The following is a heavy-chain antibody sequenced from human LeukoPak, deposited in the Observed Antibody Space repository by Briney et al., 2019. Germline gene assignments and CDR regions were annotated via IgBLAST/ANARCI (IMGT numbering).Heavy chain of an antibody. CDR1: GFTFDDYA. D-gene: IGHD6-19*01. J-gene: IGHJ6*02. Sequence: LPGGSLRLSCAASGFTFDDYAMFWVRQAPGKGLEWVSGISWDSLNIGYAASVKGRFTISRDNAKNSVYLQMNSLRADDTALYYCARGNQDSSGFYFYYGMDVWGQGTTVTVSS. V-gene: IGHV3-9*01. CDR2: ISWDSLNI. CDR3: ARGNQDSSGFYFYYGMDV.